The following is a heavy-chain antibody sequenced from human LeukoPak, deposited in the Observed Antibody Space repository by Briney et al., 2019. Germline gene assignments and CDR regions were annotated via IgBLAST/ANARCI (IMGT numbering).Heavy chain of an antibody. D-gene: IGHD1-26*01. J-gene: IGHJ4*02. CDR3: RHRYCGSYFDY. V-gene: IGHV2-5*02. CDR2: IYWDDDK. Sequence: SGPTLVNPTQTLTLTCTFSGFSLRTSGVAVGWIRQPPGKALEWLALIYWDDDKSYSPSLKSRLTITKDTSKNQVVLTMTNMDPVDTGTYYCRHRYCGSYFDYWGQGAVVTVSS. CDR1: GFSLRTSGVA.